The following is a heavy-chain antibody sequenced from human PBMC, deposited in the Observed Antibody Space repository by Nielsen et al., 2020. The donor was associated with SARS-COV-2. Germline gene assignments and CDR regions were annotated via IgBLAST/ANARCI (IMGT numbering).Heavy chain of an antibody. Sequence: GESLKISCAASGFTFSDYYMSWIRQAPGKGLEWVSYISSSGSTIYHADSVKGRFTISTDLSNNTLYLQMNSLRAEDTAMYYCAKDRATFMIYFRRGGPDYWGQGTLVTVSS. CDR2: ISSSGSTI. D-gene: IGHD3/OR15-3a*01. CDR1: GFTFSDYY. CDR3: AKDRATFMIYFRRGGPDY. J-gene: IGHJ4*02. V-gene: IGHV3-11*04.